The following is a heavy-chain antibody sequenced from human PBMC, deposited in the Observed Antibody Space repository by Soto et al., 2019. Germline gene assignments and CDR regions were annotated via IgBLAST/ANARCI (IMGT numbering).Heavy chain of an antibody. D-gene: IGHD6-13*01. V-gene: IGHV3-15*07. CDR2: IKSKTDGGTT. Sequence: EVQLVESGGGLVKPGGSLRLSCAASGFTFSNAWMNWVRQAPGKGLEWVGRIKSKTDGGTTDYAAPVKGRFTISRDDSKNTLYLQMNSLKTEDTAVYYCTTAPQQLVPYYFDYWGQGTLVTVSS. J-gene: IGHJ4*02. CDR1: GFTFSNAW. CDR3: TTAPQQLVPYYFDY.